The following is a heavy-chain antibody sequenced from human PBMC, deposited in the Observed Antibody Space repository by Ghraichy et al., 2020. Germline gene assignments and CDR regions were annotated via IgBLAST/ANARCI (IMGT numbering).Heavy chain of an antibody. D-gene: IGHD6-6*01. V-gene: IGHV1-8*01. J-gene: IGHJ4*02. Sequence: ASVKVSCKASGYTFTTYDINWVRQATGQGLEWMGWMNPNSGNTGYAQKFQGRVTMTRDTSISTAYMELSSLRSEDTAVYYCARGILRIAARPNFYFDYWGQGTLVTVSS. CDR2: MNPNSGNT. CDR1: GYTFTTYD. CDR3: ARGILRIAARPNFYFDY.